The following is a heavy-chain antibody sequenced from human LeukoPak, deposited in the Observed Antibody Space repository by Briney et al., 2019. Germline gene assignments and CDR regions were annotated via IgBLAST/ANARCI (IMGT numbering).Heavy chain of an antibody. Sequence: PSETLSLTCPVSGGSFSGYYWSWIRQPPGKGLEWIGEINHSGSTNYNPSLKSRVTISVDTSKNQFSLKLSSVTAADTAVYYCARSYGSRYYWGQGTLVTVSS. J-gene: IGHJ4*02. CDR1: GGSFSGYY. D-gene: IGHD3-10*01. CDR3: ARSYGSRYY. CDR2: INHSGST. V-gene: IGHV4-34*01.